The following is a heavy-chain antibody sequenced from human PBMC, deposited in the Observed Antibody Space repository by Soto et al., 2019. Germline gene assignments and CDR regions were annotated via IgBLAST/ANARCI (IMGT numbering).Heavy chain of an antibody. J-gene: IGHJ4*02. CDR1: GFRFSDHS. CDR3: ARLPKGSTVTS. CDR2: ITSSGDSI. Sequence: GGSLRLSCVASGFRFSDHSMNWVRQAPGKGLEWVSYITSSGDSIQYADSVKGRFTVSRDNAKNSLFLHMNSLRDDDTAVYYCARLPKGSTVTSWGQGTLVTVSS. D-gene: IGHD4-17*01. V-gene: IGHV3-48*02.